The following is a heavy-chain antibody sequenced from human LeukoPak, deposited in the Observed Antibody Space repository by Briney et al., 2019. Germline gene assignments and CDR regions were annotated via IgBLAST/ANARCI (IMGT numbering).Heavy chain of an antibody. CDR1: GFSFVGYG. J-gene: IGHJ4*02. CDR3: ATGADYGSWIYYTDFHFDY. CDR2: IWYDGTNK. V-gene: IGHV3-33*01. Sequence: GGSLRLSCAASGFSFVGYGMHWVRQAPGKGLEWVALIWYDGTNKYYADSVKGRFTIARDNSKKTLYLQMNSLRVDDTAVYFCATGADYGSWIYYTDFHFDYWGQGTLVTVSS. D-gene: IGHD3-10*01.